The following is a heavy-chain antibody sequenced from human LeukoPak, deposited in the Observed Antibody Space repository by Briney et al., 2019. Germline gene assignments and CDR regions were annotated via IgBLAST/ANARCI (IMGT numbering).Heavy chain of an antibody. CDR1: GYTFTSYY. Sequence: GASVKVSCKASGYTFTSYYMHWVRLAPGQGHEWMGIINPSGGSTSYAQKFEGRVTMTRDTSTSTVYMELSSLRSEDTAVYYCAREVSITGTTYPPAYYYYMDVWGKGTTVTVSS. V-gene: IGHV1-46*01. J-gene: IGHJ6*03. CDR3: AREVSITGTTYPPAYYYYMDV. CDR2: INPSGGST. D-gene: IGHD1-7*01.